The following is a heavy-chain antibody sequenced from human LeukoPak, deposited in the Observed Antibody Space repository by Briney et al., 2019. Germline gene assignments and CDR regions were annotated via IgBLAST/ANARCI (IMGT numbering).Heavy chain of an antibody. CDR3: ARDRVTMVRGDPLFDAFDI. J-gene: IGHJ3*02. V-gene: IGHV1-18*04. D-gene: IGHD3-10*01. CDR1: GYTFTSYY. Sequence: ASVKVSCKASGYTFTSYYMHWVRQAPGQGLEWMGWISAYNGNTNYAQKLQGRVTMTTDTSTSTAYMELRSLRSDDTAVYYCARDRVTMVRGDPLFDAFDIWGQGTMVTVSS. CDR2: ISAYNGNT.